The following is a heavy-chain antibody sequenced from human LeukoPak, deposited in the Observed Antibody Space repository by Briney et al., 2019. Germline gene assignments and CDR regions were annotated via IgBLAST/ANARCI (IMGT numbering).Heavy chain of an antibody. D-gene: IGHD1-26*01. CDR2: FYHGGST. V-gene: IGHV4-38-2*02. Sequence: PSETLSLTCTVSGYSISTGYYWDWIRQPQGKGLEWIGTFYHGGSTNYNPSLKSRLTISVDTSKNQFSLKLSSVTAADTAVYYCARHDWSISSGSYYLYWGQGTLVTVSS. CDR3: ARHDWSISSGSYYLY. J-gene: IGHJ4*02. CDR1: GYSISTGYY.